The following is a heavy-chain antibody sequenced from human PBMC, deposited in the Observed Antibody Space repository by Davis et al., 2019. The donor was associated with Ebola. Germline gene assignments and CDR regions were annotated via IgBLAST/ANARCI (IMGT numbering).Heavy chain of an antibody. D-gene: IGHD3-22*01. CDR1: GYTFTGYY. CDR3: ARGYYYDSSVPLTGFFDI. Sequence: ASVKVSCKASGYTFTGYYMHWVRQAPGQGLEWMGWINPNSGGTNYAQKFQGRVTMTRDTSISTAYMELSRLRSDDTAVYYCARGYYYDSSVPLTGFFDIWGQGTMVTVSS. V-gene: IGHV1-2*02. CDR2: INPNSGGT. J-gene: IGHJ3*02.